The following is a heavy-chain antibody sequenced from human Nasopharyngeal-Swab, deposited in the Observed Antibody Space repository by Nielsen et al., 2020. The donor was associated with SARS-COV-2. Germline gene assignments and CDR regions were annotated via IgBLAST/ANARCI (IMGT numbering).Heavy chain of an antibody. Sequence: ASVKVSCKASGYTFTSYAMHWVRQAPGQRLEWMGWINAGNGNTKYSQKFQGRVTITRDTSASTAYMELSSLRSEDTAVYYCATGAAVAGTPISYYYYGMDVWGQGTTVTVSS. CDR1: GYTFTSYA. D-gene: IGHD6-19*01. J-gene: IGHJ6*02. CDR2: INAGNGNT. CDR3: ATGAAVAGTPISYYYYGMDV. V-gene: IGHV1-3*01.